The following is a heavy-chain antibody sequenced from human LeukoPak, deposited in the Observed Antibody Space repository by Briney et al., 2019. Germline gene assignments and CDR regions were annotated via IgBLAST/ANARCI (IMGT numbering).Heavy chain of an antibody. Sequence: SETLSLTCTVSGGSISSGGYYWSWIRQHPGKGLEWIGYIYYSGSTYYNPSLKSRVTISVDTSKNQFSLKLSSVTAADTAVYYCARDQTPYYDFWSGYLSSGELYNWFDPWGQGTLVTVSS. V-gene: IGHV4-31*03. J-gene: IGHJ5*02. D-gene: IGHD3-3*01. CDR1: GGSISSGGYY. CDR2: IYYSGST. CDR3: ARDQTPYYDFWSGYLSSGELYNWFDP.